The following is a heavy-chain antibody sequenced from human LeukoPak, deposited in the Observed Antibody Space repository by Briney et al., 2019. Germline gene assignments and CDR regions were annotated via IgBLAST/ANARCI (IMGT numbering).Heavy chain of an antibody. CDR3: AIPSCSGGSCYSAEYFQH. CDR2: INPNSGNT. J-gene: IGHJ1*01. V-gene: IGHV1-8*02. CDR1: GYTFTGYY. D-gene: IGHD2-15*01. Sequence: ASVKVSCKASGYTFTGYYMHWVRQAPGQGLEWMGWINPNSGNTGYAQKFQGRVTMTRNTSISTAYMELSSLRSEDTAVYYCAIPSCSGGSCYSAEYFQHWGQGTLVTVSS.